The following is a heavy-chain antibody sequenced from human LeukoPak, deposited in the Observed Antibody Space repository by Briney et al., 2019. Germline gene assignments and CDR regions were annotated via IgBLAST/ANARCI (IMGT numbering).Heavy chain of an antibody. Sequence: PGRSLRLSCAASGFTFSSHTMNWVRQAPGKGLEWVSSIAGSSGYISYADSVKGRFTISRDNAKKSLYLQMTSQTAEDTAVYYCARDRGAYCGGDCYLGFDYWGRGTLVTVSS. V-gene: IGHV3-21*01. CDR3: ARDRGAYCGGDCYLGFDY. D-gene: IGHD2-21*02. CDR2: IAGSSGYI. J-gene: IGHJ4*01. CDR1: GFTFSSHT.